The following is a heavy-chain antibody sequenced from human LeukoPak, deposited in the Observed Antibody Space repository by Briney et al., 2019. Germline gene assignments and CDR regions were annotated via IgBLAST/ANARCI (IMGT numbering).Heavy chain of an antibody. D-gene: IGHD2-2*01. CDR2: INHSGST. J-gene: IGHJ5*02. CDR3: ARGPQLPSVVVPARGFDP. V-gene: IGHV4-34*01. Sequence: SETLSLTCAVYGGSFSGYYWSWLRQPPGKGLEWIGEINHSGSTNYNPSLKSRVTISVDTSKNQFSLKLSSVTAADTAVYYCARGPQLPSVVVPARGFDPWGQGTLVTVSS. CDR1: GGSFSGYY.